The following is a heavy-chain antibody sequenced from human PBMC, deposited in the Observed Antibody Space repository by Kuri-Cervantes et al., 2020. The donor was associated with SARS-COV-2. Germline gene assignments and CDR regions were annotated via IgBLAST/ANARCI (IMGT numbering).Heavy chain of an antibody. V-gene: IGHV3-33*08. J-gene: IGHJ6*02. CDR1: GFTFSSYA. CDR3: AREKHYAMDV. Sequence: GGSLRLSCAASGFTFSSYAMLWVRQAPGKGLEWVALIWYDGSNKYYADSVKGRFTISRDNSKNTLYLQMNGLRAEDTAVYYCAREKHYAMDVWGQGTTVTVSS. CDR2: IWYDGSNK.